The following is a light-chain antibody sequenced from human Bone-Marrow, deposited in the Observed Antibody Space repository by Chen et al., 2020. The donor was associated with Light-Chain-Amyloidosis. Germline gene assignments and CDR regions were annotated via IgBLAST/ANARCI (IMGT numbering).Light chain of an antibody. J-gene: IGKJ1*01. CDR1: QNISSL. CDR2: KAS. Sequence: DIQMTQSPSTLSASVGDRVTITCRASQNISSLLAWYQQKPGKAPNLLIYKASTLESGVTSRFSCRGYGTEFTLTIINLQPEDSATYYWEHYNDYSSFGPGTKVEI. CDR3: EHYNDYSS. V-gene: IGKV1-5*03.